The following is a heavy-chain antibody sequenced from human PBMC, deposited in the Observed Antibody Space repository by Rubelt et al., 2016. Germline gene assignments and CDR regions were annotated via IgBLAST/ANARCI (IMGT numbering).Heavy chain of an antibody. Sequence: SGFTFSSYAMHWVRQAPGKGLEYVSAISSNGGSTYYADSVKGRFTISRDNSKNTLYLQMSSLRAEDTAVYYCARDPGSSGWYSSDAFDIWGQGTMVTVSS. V-gene: IGHV3-64D*09. CDR2: ISSNGGST. CDR3: ARDPGSSGWYSSDAFDI. J-gene: IGHJ3*02. D-gene: IGHD6-19*01. CDR1: GFTFSSYA.